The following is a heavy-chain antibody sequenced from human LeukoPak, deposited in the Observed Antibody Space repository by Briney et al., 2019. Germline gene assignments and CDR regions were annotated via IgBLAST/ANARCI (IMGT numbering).Heavy chain of an antibody. Sequence: ASVKVSCKASGYTFTGYYMHWVRQAPGQGLEWMGRINPNSGGTNSAEKFQGTVTMTRDTSTSTVYMELSSLRSEDMAVYLCARAEREYSSSSGVWGQGTLVTVSS. J-gene: IGHJ4*02. D-gene: IGHD6-6*01. CDR2: INPNSGGT. V-gene: IGHV1-2*06. CDR3: ARAEREYSSSSGV. CDR1: GYTFTGYY.